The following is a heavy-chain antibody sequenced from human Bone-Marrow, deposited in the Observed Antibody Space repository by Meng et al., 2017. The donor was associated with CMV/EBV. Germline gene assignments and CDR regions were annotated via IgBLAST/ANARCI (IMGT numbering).Heavy chain of an antibody. CDR3: ARSGKHGSSYNWFDP. D-gene: IGHD6-6*01. CDR2: INPNSGGT. Sequence: ASVKVSCKASGYTFTGYYMHWVRQAPGQGLEWMGWINPNSGGTNYAQKFQGRVTMTRDTSISTAYMERSRLRSDDTAVYYFARSGKHGSSYNWFDPWGQGTLVTVSS. CDR1: GYTFTGYY. J-gene: IGHJ5*01. V-gene: IGHV1-2*02.